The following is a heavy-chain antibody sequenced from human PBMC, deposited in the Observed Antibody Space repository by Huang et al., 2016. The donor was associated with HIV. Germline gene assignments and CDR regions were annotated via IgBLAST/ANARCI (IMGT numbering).Heavy chain of an antibody. V-gene: IGHV3-7*04. D-gene: IGHD4-17*01. Sequence: MVESGGGLVQPGGSLRLSCSASGFTFGHSWMTWVRQAPGKVRQWLTNRRTDGVETYYAAAVIGRFTTSRDNARNSVYLQMDNLRVDDTAVYYCGRASAYREYGADFWGQGTLVTVSS. J-gene: IGHJ4*02. CDR2: RRTDGVET. CDR1: GFTFGHSW. CDR3: GRASAYREYGADF.